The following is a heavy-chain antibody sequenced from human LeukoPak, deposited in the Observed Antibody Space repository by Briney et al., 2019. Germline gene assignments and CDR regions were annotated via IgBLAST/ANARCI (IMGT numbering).Heavy chain of an antibody. J-gene: IGHJ4*02. CDR1: GGSISSSSYY. V-gene: IGHV4-39*01. D-gene: IGHD3-22*01. CDR2: IYYSGST. CDR3: ARGYYYFDY. Sequence: SETLSLTCTVSGGSISSSSYYWGWVRQPPGKGLEWIGSIYYSGSTSYNPSLKSRVTISVDTSKNQFSLKLSSVTAADTAVYYCARGYYYFDYWGQGTLVTVSS.